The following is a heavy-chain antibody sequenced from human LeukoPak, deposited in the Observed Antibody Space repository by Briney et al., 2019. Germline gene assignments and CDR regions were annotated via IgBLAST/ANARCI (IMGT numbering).Heavy chain of an antibody. D-gene: IGHD5-24*01. Sequence: GGSLRLSCAASGFTFSSYAMHWVRQAPGKGLEWVAVISYDGSNKYCADSVKGRFTISRDNAKNSLYLQMNSLRAEDTAVYYCARDWSGDGYNSGFDYWGQGTLVTVSS. J-gene: IGHJ4*02. CDR3: ARDWSGDGYNSGFDY. CDR2: ISYDGSNK. CDR1: GFTFSSYA. V-gene: IGHV3-30-3*01.